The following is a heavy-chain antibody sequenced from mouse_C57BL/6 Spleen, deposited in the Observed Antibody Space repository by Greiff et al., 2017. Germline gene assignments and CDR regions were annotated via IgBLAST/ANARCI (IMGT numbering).Heavy chain of an antibody. D-gene: IGHD2-1*01. CDR3: ARQGSTRVLDY. CDR2: ISSGGSYH. Sequence: EVQVVESGGDLVKPGGSLKLSCAASGFTFSSYGMSWVRQTPDKRLEWVATISSGGSYHYYPDSVKGRFTISRDNAKNTLYLQMSSLKSEDTAMYYCARQGSTRVLDYWGQGTSVTVSS. J-gene: IGHJ4*01. V-gene: IGHV5-6*01. CDR1: GFTFSSYG.